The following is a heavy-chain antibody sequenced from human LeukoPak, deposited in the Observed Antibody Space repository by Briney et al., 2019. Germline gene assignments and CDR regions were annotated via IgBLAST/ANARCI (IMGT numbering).Heavy chain of an antibody. CDR1: GFTFDDYG. D-gene: IGHD3-22*01. J-gene: IGHJ4*02. CDR3: AKDPYYDSSGAYDY. V-gene: IGHV3-20*04. Sequence: GGSLRLSCAASGFTFDDYGMSWVRQAPGKGLEWVSGINWNGGSTGYADSVKGRFTISRDNAKNSLHLQMNSLRAEDTALYYCAKDPYYDSSGAYDYWGQGTLVTVSS. CDR2: INWNGGST.